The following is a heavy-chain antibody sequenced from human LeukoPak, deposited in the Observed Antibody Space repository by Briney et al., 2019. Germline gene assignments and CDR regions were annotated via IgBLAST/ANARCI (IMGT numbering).Heavy chain of an antibody. D-gene: IGHD1-26*01. CDR3: VRGGTYYLPY. J-gene: IGHJ4*02. CDR2: ISHTGPT. Sequence: SETLSLTCAVSGVSITDNWWSWVRQPPGKGLEWIGEISHTGPTNFNPSLKSRVTISMDKSKNQLSLRLSSVTAADTAIYYCVRGGTYYLPYWGQGILVTVSS. V-gene: IGHV4-4*02. CDR1: GVSITDNW.